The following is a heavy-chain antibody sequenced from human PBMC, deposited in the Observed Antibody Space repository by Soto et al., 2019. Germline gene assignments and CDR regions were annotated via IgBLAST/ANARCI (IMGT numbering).Heavy chain of an antibody. V-gene: IGHV1-2*04. Sequence: KAAGYRMTGYLIGRGRKKNGQGLEWMGWINPNSGGTNYAQKFQGWVTMTRDTSISTAYMELSRLRSDDTAVYYCAREVDYYGSGRPLDYLRQGTLVTVFS. CDR3: AREVDYYGSGRPLDY. CDR1: GYRMTGYL. J-gene: IGHJ4*02. CDR2: INPNSGGT. D-gene: IGHD3-10*01.